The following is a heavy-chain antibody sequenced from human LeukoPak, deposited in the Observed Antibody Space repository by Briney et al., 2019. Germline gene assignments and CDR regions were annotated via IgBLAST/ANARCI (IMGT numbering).Heavy chain of an antibody. Sequence: SETLSLTCTVSGGSISSGSYYWSWIRQPAGKGLEWIGRIYTSGSTNYNPSLKSRVTISVDTSKNQFSLKLSSVTAADTAVYYCARGYYYDSSGYYYVNAFDIWGQGTMVTVSS. D-gene: IGHD3-22*01. J-gene: IGHJ3*02. CDR3: ARGYYYDSSGYYYVNAFDI. V-gene: IGHV4-61*02. CDR1: GGSISSGSYY. CDR2: IYTSGST.